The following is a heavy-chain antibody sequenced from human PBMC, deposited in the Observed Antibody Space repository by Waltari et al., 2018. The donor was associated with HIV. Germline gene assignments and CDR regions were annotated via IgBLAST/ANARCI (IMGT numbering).Heavy chain of an antibody. CDR3: ATTRYCGGDCYYYY. D-gene: IGHD2-21*02. CDR1: GGTFSNYA. V-gene: IGHV1-69*01. J-gene: IGHJ4*02. Sequence: QVQLVQSGPEVKRPGSSVKVSCQASGGTFSNYAISWVRPAPGQGLEWMGAIIPMFGSPNFAPKFQDRITITANESTTTTYLELSSLRSEDAAIYYCATTRYCGGDCYYYYWGLGTLVSVSS. CDR2: IIPMFGSP.